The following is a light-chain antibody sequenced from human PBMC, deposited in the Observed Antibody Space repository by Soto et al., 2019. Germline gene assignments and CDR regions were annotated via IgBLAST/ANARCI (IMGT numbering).Light chain of an antibody. CDR1: QSVSSTY. Sequence: EIVLTQSPGTLSLSPGERANLSCRASQSVSSTYLAWYQQKPGQAPRLLIYGASTRATGIEDRFSGSGSGTDFILSNSRLEPEDFAVYHCQLYDTSPPGYTFAQGTKLEI. J-gene: IGKJ2*01. V-gene: IGKV3-20*01. CDR3: QLYDTSPPGYT. CDR2: GAS.